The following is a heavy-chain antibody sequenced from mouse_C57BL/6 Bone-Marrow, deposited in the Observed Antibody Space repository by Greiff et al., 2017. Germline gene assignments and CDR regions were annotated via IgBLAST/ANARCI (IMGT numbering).Heavy chain of an antibody. Sequence: VQLQQPGAELVKPGASVKLSCKASGYTFTSYWMQWVKQRPGQGLEWIGEIDPSDSYTNYNQKFKGKPTLTVDTSSSTAYLQLSSLTSEDSAVYYCARDYYGSGYDYWGQGTTLTVSS. J-gene: IGHJ2*01. V-gene: IGHV1-50*01. CDR1: GYTFTSYW. CDR3: ARDYYGSGYDY. CDR2: IDPSDSYT. D-gene: IGHD1-1*01.